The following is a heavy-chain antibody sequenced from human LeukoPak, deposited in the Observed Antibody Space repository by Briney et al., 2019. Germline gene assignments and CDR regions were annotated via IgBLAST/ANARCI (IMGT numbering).Heavy chain of an antibody. Sequence: DPSETLSLTCAVYGGSFSGYYWSWIRQPPGKGLEWIGEINHSGSTNYNPSLKSRVTISVDTSKNQFSLKLNSVTAADTAVYYCARVPVNIWENWFDPWGQGTLVTVSS. CDR1: GGSFSGYY. CDR3: ARVPVNIWENWFDP. J-gene: IGHJ5*02. D-gene: IGHD1-26*01. V-gene: IGHV4-34*01. CDR2: INHSGST.